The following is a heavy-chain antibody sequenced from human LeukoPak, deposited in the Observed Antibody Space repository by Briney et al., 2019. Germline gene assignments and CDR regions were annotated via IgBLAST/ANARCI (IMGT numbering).Heavy chain of an antibody. J-gene: IGHJ1*01. CDR2: IYYSGRT. V-gene: IGHV4-39*01. D-gene: IGHD3-22*01. CDR3: ARRRYYDGSGYLE. Sequence: SETLSLTCSMSGDSVSRSDSYWDWIRQPPGKGLEWIGTIYYSGRTYYSPSLKSRVTMSVDPSNNQFSLNLRSVTAADTALYYCARRRYYDGSGYLEWGQGTLLSVSS. CDR1: GDSVSRSDSY.